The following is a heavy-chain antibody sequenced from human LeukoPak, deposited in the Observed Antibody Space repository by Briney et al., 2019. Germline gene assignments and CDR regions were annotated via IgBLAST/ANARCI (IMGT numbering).Heavy chain of an antibody. J-gene: IGHJ4*02. CDR2: INVKSGAT. V-gene: IGHV1-2*06. CDR3: ARVGRESSTGWLDY. Sequence: ASVTVSCKASGYTFIDCYFNWVRQAPGQGPEWMGRINVKSGATDYAQKFQGRVTVTRDTSISTAYMELSSLRSDDTAVYYCARVGRESSTGWLDYWGQGTLVTVSS. D-gene: IGHD6-19*01. CDR1: GYTFIDCY.